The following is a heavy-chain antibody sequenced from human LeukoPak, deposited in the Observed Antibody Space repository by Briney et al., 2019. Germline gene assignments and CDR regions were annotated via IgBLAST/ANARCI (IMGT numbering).Heavy chain of an antibody. CDR3: AKEAVEYFDY. V-gene: IGHV3-23*01. J-gene: IGHJ4*02. CDR2: LTGNGAGT. Sequence: PGGSLRLSCVASGFTFSSSSMSWVRQAPGKGLECVSSLTGNGAGTYYADSVKGRFTISRDNSKNTMYLQMNSLRAEDTALYYCAKEAVEYFDYWGQGDLVTVSS. CDR1: GFTFSSSS.